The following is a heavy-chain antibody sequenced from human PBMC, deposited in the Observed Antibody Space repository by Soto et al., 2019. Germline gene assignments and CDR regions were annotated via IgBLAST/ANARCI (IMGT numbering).Heavy chain of an antibody. CDR2: IFSNDEK. V-gene: IGHV2-26*01. CDR1: GFSLSNARMG. J-gene: IGHJ6*03. D-gene: IGHD5-12*01. Sequence: QVTLKESGPVLVKPTETLTLTCTVSGFSLSNARMGVSWIRQPPGKALEWLAHIFSNDEKSYSTSLKSRLTIPQDTSKSQVVLTMTNMDPVYTATYYCARCYDFNYYYYMDVWGKGTTVTGSS. CDR3: ARCYDFNYYYYMDV.